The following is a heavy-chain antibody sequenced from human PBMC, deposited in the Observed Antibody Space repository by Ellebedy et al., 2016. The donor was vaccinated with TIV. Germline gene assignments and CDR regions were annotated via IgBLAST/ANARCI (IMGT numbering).Heavy chain of an antibody. V-gene: IGHV1-8*01. J-gene: IGHJ4*02. CDR1: GYTFTRYD. Sequence: AASVKVSCKASGYTFTRYDITWVRQATGQGLEWMGWMNHNSGNTGYAQKFQGRVTMTRNSSISTAYMELSSLRSENTAVYYCARNGRGYSYGYDGYFDSWGLGTLVTVSS. D-gene: IGHD5-18*01. CDR2: MNHNSGNT. CDR3: ARNGRGYSYGYDGYFDS.